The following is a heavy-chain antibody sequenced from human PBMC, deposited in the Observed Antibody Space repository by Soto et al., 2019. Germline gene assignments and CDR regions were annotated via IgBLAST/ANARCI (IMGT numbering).Heavy chain of an antibody. V-gene: IGHV4-34*01. D-gene: IGHD3-9*01. CDR1: GGSFSGYY. CDR2: INDRGSI. J-gene: IGHJ2*01. Sequence: QVQLQQWGAGPLRPLETLSLTCGVSGGSFSGYYWAWIRQSPGKGLEWIGEINDRGSINYNPSLKSRVSISFYTSKNHYSLSLRSVTAADTAVYYCARESHDILTGPPWVWYFDLWGRGTLVTVSS. CDR3: ARESHDILTGPPWVWYFDL.